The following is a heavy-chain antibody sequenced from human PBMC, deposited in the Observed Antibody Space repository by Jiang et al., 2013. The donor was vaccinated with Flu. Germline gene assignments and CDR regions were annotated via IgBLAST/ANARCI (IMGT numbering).Heavy chain of an antibody. D-gene: IGHD1-1*01. CDR3: ARGSLERMETFDY. J-gene: IGHJ4*02. CDR2: NT. Sequence: NTGYAQKFQGRVTMTRNTSISTAYMELSSLRSEDTAVYYCARGSLERMETFDYWGQGTLVTVSS. V-gene: IGHV1-8*01.